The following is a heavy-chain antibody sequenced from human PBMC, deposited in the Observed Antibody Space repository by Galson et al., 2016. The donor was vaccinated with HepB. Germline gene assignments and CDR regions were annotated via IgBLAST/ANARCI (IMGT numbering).Heavy chain of an antibody. J-gene: IGHJ4*02. CDR3: ATGATVTTDY. Sequence: SLRLSCAASGFTFSNYWMSWVRQAPGKGLEWVGRIGNKANSYITEYAASVKGRFTISRDDSENSLYLQMNSLKTEDTAVYYCATGATVTTDYWGQGTLVTVSS. CDR2: IGNKANSYIT. D-gene: IGHD1-1*01. CDR1: GFTFSNYW. V-gene: IGHV3-72*01.